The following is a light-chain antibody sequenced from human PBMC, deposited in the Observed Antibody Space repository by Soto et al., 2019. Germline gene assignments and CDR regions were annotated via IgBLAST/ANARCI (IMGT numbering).Light chain of an antibody. J-gene: IGLJ1*01. Sequence: LTQPASVSGSPGQSITISCTGTSSDVGSYNLVSWYQQHPGKAPKLMIYEGSKRPSGVSNRFSGSKSGDTASLTISGLQAEDEADYYCCPYAGSSTSPYVFGTGTKVTV. CDR1: SSDVGSYNL. CDR2: EGS. V-gene: IGLV2-23*01. CDR3: CPYAGSSTSPYV.